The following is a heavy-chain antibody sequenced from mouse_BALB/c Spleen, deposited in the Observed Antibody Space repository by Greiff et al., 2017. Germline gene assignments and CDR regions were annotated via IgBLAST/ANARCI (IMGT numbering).Heavy chain of an antibody. CDR1: GYAFTNYL. J-gene: IGHJ4*01. CDR3: ARGDGYYGAMDY. CDR2: INPGSGGT. Sequence: QVQLQQSGAELVRPGTSVKVSCKASGYAFTNYLIEWVKQRPGQGLEWIGVINPGSGGTNYNEKFKGKATLTADKSSSTAYMQLSSLTSDDSAVYFCARGDGYYGAMDYWGQGTSVTVSS. D-gene: IGHD2-3*01. V-gene: IGHV1-54*01.